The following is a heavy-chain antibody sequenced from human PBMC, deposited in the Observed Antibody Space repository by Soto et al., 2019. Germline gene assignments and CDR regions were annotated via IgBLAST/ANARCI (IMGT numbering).Heavy chain of an antibody. CDR3: AREGGSYDSGGYLIRGAFDI. D-gene: IGHD3-22*01. CDR2: IYFRGNT. CDR1: GDSISRIDYY. V-gene: IGHV4-31*03. Sequence: SETLSLTCSVSGDSISRIDYYWTWIRQHPEKGLEWIGNIYFRGNTYYSPSLESRLTISVDTSKNQFSLKLTSVTAADTAVYYCAREGGSYDSGGYLIRGAFDIWGQGTMVT. J-gene: IGHJ3*02.